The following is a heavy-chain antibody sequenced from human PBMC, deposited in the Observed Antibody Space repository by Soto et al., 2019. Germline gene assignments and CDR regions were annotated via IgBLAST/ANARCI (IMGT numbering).Heavy chain of an antibody. CDR3: ARGPKTIGSTSRNIVLMVYARAVFEI. V-gene: IGHV4-31*03. CDR2: IYYSGST. CDR1: GGSISSGGYY. Sequence: PSETLSLTCTVSGGSISSGGYYWSWIRQHPGKGLEWIGYIYYSGSTYYNPSLKSRVTISVDTSKNQFSLKLSSVTAADTAVYYCARGPKTIGSTSRNIVLMVYARAVFEIWGQGTMVTVSS. J-gene: IGHJ3*02. D-gene: IGHD2-8*01.